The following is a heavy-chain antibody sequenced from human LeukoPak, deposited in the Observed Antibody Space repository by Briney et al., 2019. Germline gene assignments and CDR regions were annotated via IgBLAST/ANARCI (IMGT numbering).Heavy chain of an antibody. Sequence: GGSRRLSCAASGFTFSNAWMSWVRQAPGKGLEWVSYISSSGRTIYYADSLKGRFTISRDNAKNSLYLQVNSLIVEDTAVYYCATIYFYGSGNYWGQGTLVTVSS. V-gene: IGHV3-11*04. CDR1: GFTFSNAW. J-gene: IGHJ4*02. CDR2: ISSSGRTI. D-gene: IGHD3-10*01. CDR3: ATIYFYGSGNY.